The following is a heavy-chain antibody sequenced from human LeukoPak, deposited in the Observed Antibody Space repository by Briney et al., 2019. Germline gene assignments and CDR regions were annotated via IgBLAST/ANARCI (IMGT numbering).Heavy chain of an antibody. CDR1: GGSINSGSYY. D-gene: IGHD6-13*01. CDR2: IYTTGST. Sequence: SETLSLTCTVSGGSINSGSYYCSWIRQPAGKGLEWIGRIYTTGSTNYNPSLRSRVTISVDTSKNQFSLKLSSVIAADTAVYYCARGSTSSNFDPWGQGTLVTVSS. CDR3: ARGSTSSNFDP. V-gene: IGHV4-61*02. J-gene: IGHJ5*02.